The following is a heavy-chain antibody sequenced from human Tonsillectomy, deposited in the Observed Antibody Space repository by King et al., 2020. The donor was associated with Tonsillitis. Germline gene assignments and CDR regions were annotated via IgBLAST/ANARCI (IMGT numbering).Heavy chain of an antibody. Sequence: VQLVESGAEVKKPGASVKVSCKAAGYTFISYGISWVRQAPGQGLEWMRWISTYNGNTNYAQKLQGRVTMTTDTSTSTAYMELRSLRSDDTAVYYCARDGRDYGDYEGFNYWGQRTLVTVSS. CDR1: GYTFISYG. J-gene: IGHJ4*02. CDR3: ARDGRDYGDYEGFNY. D-gene: IGHD4-17*01. CDR2: ISTYNGNT. V-gene: IGHV1-18*04.